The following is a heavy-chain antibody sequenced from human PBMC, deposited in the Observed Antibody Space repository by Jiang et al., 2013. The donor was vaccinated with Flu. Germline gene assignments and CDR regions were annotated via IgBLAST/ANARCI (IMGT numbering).Heavy chain of an antibody. CDR3: ARQWDDTGNYYARTHFDS. CDR1: GDSVSSRSRY. V-gene: IGHV4-39*01. Sequence: GLVKPSETLSLTCSVSGDSVSSRSRYWGWIRQPQGRDWSGLRVSMVGGTYYNPSLQSRVTLSVDASNNHFSLSLNSVTAADGAIYYCARQWDDTGNYYARTHFDSWGQGILVTVSS. J-gene: IGHJ4*02. CDR2: SMVGGT. D-gene: IGHD1-26*01.